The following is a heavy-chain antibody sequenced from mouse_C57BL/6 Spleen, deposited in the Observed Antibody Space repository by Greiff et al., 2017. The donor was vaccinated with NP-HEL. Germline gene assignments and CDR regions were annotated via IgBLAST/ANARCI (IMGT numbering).Heavy chain of an antibody. V-gene: IGHV5-12*01. CDR3: ARHVLGQGYFDV. Sequence: EVMLVESGGGLVQPGGSLKLSCAASGFTFSDYYMYWVRQTPEKRLEWVAYISNGGGSTYYPDTVKGRFTISRDNAKNTLYLQMSRLKSEDTAMYYCARHVLGQGYFDVWGTGTTVTVSS. J-gene: IGHJ1*03. CDR1: GFTFSDYY. CDR2: ISNGGGST. D-gene: IGHD4-1*01.